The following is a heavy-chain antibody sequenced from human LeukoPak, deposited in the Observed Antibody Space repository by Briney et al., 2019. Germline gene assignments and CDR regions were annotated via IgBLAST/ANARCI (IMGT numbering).Heavy chain of an antibody. J-gene: IGHJ4*02. CDR1: GFTFSSYG. CDR3: AKIGSMITFGGVIVI. CDR2: ISYDGSNK. D-gene: IGHD3-16*02. Sequence: PGRSLRLSCAASGFTFSSYGMHWVRQAPGKGLEWVAVISYDGSNKYYADSVKGRFTISRDNSKNTLYLQMSSLRAEDTAVYYCAKIGSMITFGGVIVIWGQGTLVTVSS. V-gene: IGHV3-30*18.